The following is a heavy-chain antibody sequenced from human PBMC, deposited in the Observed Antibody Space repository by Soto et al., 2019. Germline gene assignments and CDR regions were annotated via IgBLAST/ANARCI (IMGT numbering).Heavy chain of an antibody. Sequence: EVQLVESGGGLVQPGGSLRLSCAATGLAFSSYWMYWVRQVPGKGLVWVSRISSDGSSISYADSVKGRFTISRDNAKKTMYLQMNSLRAEDTAVYYCARGGWYGDIWGQGTMVTVSS. CDR2: ISSDGSSI. J-gene: IGHJ3*02. CDR3: ARGGWYGDI. D-gene: IGHD3-10*01. V-gene: IGHV3-74*01. CDR1: GLAFSSYW.